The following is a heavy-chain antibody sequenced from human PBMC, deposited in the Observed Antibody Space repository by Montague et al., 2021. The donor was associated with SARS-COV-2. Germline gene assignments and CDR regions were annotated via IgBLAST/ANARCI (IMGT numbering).Heavy chain of an antibody. J-gene: IGHJ4*02. CDR2: ISDSSTTK. Sequence: SLRLSCAASGFMFSDYDMSWVRQAPGKGLEWVSYISDSSTTKDYAGSVKGRFTISRDNAKKSLYLQMNSLRVEDTAAYYCARDEITLVRGLIVRRLDSWGQGTLVTVSS. V-gene: IGHV3-11*01. D-gene: IGHD3-10*01. CDR1: GFMFSDYD. CDR3: ARDEITLVRGLIVRRLDS.